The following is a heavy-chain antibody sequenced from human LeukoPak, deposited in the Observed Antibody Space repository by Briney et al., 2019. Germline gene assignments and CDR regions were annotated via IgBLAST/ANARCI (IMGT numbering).Heavy chain of an antibody. Sequence: GGSLRLSCAASGFTLSSYSMNWVRQAPGKGLEWVGFIRSKAYGGTTEYAASVKGRFTISRDDSKSIAYLQMNSLKTEDTAVYYCTRVLSYEGDYYYMDVWGKGTTVTVSS. D-gene: IGHD1-26*01. CDR1: GFTLSSYS. CDR3: TRVLSYEGDYYYMDV. J-gene: IGHJ6*03. CDR2: IRSKAYGGTT. V-gene: IGHV3-49*04.